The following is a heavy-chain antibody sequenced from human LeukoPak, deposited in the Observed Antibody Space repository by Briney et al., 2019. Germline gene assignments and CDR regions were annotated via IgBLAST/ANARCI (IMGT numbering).Heavy chain of an antibody. Sequence: SQTQSLTCTVSGGSITSGVNSGRYYWTWIRQPAGKGLEWIGRVYATGSTDYNPSLRGRVTMSVDTSKNQFSLKLSSVTAADTAVYYCARTYYFDRSGYPGHDAFDIWGQGTMVAVSS. V-gene: IGHV4-61*02. D-gene: IGHD3-22*01. J-gene: IGHJ3*02. CDR2: VYATGST. CDR1: GGSITSGVNSGRYY. CDR3: ARTYYFDRSGYPGHDAFDI.